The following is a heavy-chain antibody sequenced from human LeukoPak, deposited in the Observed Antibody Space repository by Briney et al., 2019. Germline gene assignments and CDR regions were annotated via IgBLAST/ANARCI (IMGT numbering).Heavy chain of an antibody. D-gene: IGHD7-27*01. V-gene: IGHV1-18*01. J-gene: IGHJ3*02. CDR3: ATDQRAGEGDAFDI. CDR2: ISAYNGNT. CDR1: GYTFTSYG. Sequence: VASVKVSCKASGYTFTSYGISWVRQAPGQGLEWMGWISAYNGNTNYAQKLQGRVTMTTDTSTSTAYMELSSLRSEDTAVYYCATDQRAGEGDAFDIWGQGTMVTVSS.